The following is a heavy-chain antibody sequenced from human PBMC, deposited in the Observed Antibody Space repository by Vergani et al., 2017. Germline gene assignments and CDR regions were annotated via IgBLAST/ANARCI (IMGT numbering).Heavy chain of an antibody. CDR1: GFNFNNYV. V-gene: IGHV3-23*04. D-gene: IGHD3-3*01. CDR2: ISVSGRSI. Sequence: EVQLVESGGALIQPGGSLRLSCAASGFNFNNYVITWIRQAPGRGLEWVSGISVSGRSIYYADSVKGRFTISRDNSKNTLSLQMNSLRAADTAVYYCAKQGGYDFWSGQYYFDFWAQGTLVTVSS. J-gene: IGHJ4*02. CDR3: AKQGGYDFWSGQYYFDF.